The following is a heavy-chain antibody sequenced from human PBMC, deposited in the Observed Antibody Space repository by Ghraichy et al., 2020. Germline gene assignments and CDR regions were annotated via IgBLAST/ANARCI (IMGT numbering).Heavy chain of an antibody. D-gene: IGHD3-22*01. CDR3: ARSPQIYYDNNGYPNWFDP. CDR2: IYPGDSDT. CDR1: GYSFTSYW. V-gene: IGHV5-51*01. Sequence: GESLNISCKASGYSFTSYWIGWVRQMPGKGLEWMGIIYPGDSDTRYSPSFQGQVTISADKSISTAYLQWSNLKASDTAMYYCARSPQIYYDNNGYPNWFDPWGQGTLVTVSS. J-gene: IGHJ5*02.